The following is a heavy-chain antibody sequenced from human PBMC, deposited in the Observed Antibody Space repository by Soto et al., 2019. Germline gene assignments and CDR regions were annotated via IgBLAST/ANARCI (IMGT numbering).Heavy chain of an antibody. D-gene: IGHD3-22*01. CDR1: GGSISSYY. CDR3: ARLTNYYDSSGYHDAFDI. J-gene: IGHJ3*02. V-gene: IGHV4-59*01. CDR2: IYYSGST. Sequence: PSETLSLTCTVSGGSISSYYWSWIRQPPGKGLEWIGYIYYSGSTNYNPSLKSRVTISVHTSKNQCSLKLSSVTAADTAVYYCARLTNYYDSSGYHDAFDIWGQGTMVTVSS.